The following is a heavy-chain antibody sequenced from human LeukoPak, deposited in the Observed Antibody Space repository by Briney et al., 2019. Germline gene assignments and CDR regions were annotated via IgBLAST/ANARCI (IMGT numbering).Heavy chain of an antibody. Sequence: KPGGSLRLSCAASGFTFSTYSMNWVRQAPGKGLEWVSSISRSSKHIYYADSVKGRFSISRDDAKNSLFLQMNGLRAEDTAVYYCARVGYCSSSSCYNYFDYWGQGTLVTVSS. CDR3: ARVGYCSSSSCYNYFDY. CDR1: GFTFSTYS. D-gene: IGHD2-2*02. J-gene: IGHJ4*02. V-gene: IGHV3-21*06. CDR2: ISRSSKHI.